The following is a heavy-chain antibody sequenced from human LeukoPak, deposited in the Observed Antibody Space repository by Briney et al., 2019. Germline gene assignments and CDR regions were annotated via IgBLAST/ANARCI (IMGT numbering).Heavy chain of an antibody. Sequence: GGSLRLSCAASGFTFSSYGMHWVRQAPGKGLEWVAFIRYDGSNKYYADSVKGRFTISRDNSKNTLYLQMNSLRAEDTAVYYCARDSAMIVVVGGGFDYWGQGTLVTVSS. CDR1: GFTFSSYG. J-gene: IGHJ4*02. CDR2: IRYDGSNK. V-gene: IGHV3-30*02. D-gene: IGHD3-22*01. CDR3: ARDSAMIVVVGGGFDY.